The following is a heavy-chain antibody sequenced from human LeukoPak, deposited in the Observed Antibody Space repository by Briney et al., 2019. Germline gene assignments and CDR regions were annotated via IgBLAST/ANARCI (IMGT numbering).Heavy chain of an antibody. D-gene: IGHD4-17*01. Sequence: GGSLRLSCAASGFTFSSYGMHWVRQAPGKGLEWVAFIRYDGSNKYYADSVKGRFTISRDNAKNSLYLQMNSLRAEDTAVYYCAREGNYGDYVEDNWFDPWGQGTLVTVSS. J-gene: IGHJ5*02. CDR1: GFTFSSYG. CDR2: IRYDGSNK. CDR3: AREGNYGDYVEDNWFDP. V-gene: IGHV3-30*02.